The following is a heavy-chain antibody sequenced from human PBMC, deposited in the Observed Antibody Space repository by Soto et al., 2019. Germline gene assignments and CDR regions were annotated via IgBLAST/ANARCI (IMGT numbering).Heavy chain of an antibody. D-gene: IGHD2-15*01. Sequence: EVQLVASGGGLVQSGGSLRLSCAASGFTFSSYSMNWFRQAPGKGLEWVSYISSSSSTINYADSVKVRFTISSDNAKNSVYLQMNSLRAEDTAVYYCSRDPTRYCFEIWGQGTMVTVSS. CDR3: SRDPTRYCFEI. V-gene: IGHV3-48*01. J-gene: IGHJ3*02. CDR2: ISSSSSTI. CDR1: GFTFSSYS.